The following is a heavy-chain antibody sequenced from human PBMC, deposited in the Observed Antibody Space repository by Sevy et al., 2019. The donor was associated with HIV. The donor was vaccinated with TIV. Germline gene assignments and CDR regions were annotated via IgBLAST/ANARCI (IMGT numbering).Heavy chain of an antibody. CDR3: ARDPDILSGYPSHYFDY. CDR1: GFSFSKYW. D-gene: IGHD3-9*01. Sequence: GGSLRLSCAASGFSFSKYWMSWVRQAPGKGLEWVANIKEDGSQKNYLESVKGRFTISRDNTKNLRYLQMNNLRADDTAVYYWARDPDILSGYPSHYFDYWGQGTLVTVSS. J-gene: IGHJ4*02. V-gene: IGHV3-7*01. CDR2: IKEDGSQK.